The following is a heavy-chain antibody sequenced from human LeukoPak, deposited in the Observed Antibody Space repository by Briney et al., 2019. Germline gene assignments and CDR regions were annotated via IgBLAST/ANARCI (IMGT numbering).Heavy chain of an antibody. V-gene: IGHV4-34*01. D-gene: IGHD7-27*01. CDR3: ARVWGFRVY. Sequence: PSETLSLTCAVYGGSFSGYYWSWIRQPPGKGLEWIGEINHSGSTNYNPSLKSRVTISVDTSKYQFSLKLSSVAAADTAVYYCARVWGFRVYWGQGTLVTVSS. J-gene: IGHJ4*02. CDR1: GGSFSGYY. CDR2: INHSGST.